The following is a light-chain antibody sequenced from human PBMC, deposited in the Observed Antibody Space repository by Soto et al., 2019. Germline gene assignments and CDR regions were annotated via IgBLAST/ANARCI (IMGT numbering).Light chain of an antibody. CDR2: RNN. Sequence: QSVLTQPPSASGTPGQRVTISCSGGTSNIESNYVYWYQQFPGAAPKLLIYRNNQRPSGVPDRFSASTFGTAASLAISGLRSDDEAYYYCTSWDDSLNGPLFGGGTKVTVL. V-gene: IGLV1-47*01. J-gene: IGLJ3*02. CDR1: TSNIESNY. CDR3: TSWDDSLNGPL.